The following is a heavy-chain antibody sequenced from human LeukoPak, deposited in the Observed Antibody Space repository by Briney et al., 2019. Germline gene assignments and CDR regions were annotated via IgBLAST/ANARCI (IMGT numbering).Heavy chain of an antibody. Sequence: ASVKVSCKASGYTFTNYYIHWVRQAPGQGLEWMGIINPSGGSTSYAQKFQGRVTMTRDTSISTAYMELSRLRSDDTAVYYCARGPFYYVWGSYRPNFDYWGQGTLVTVSS. D-gene: IGHD3-16*02. J-gene: IGHJ4*02. V-gene: IGHV1-46*01. CDR1: GYTFTNYY. CDR2: INPSGGST. CDR3: ARGPFYYVWGSYRPNFDY.